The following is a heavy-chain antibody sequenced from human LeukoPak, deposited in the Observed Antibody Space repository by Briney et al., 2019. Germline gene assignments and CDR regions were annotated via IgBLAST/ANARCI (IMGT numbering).Heavy chain of an antibody. J-gene: IGHJ1*01. CDR2: IFYSGCS. V-gene: IGHV4-39*01. D-gene: IGHD2/OR15-2a*01. Sequence: SETLSLTCTVSGGSISSSSYYWGWLRQPPGEGLEWIQSIFYSGCSYYSPYLKSRVTIYEDTSKMQFSLKLCSVAAADTAVFFCAGLTFPQGVFWGQGTLVTVSS. CDR1: GGSISSSSYY. CDR3: AGLTFPQGVF.